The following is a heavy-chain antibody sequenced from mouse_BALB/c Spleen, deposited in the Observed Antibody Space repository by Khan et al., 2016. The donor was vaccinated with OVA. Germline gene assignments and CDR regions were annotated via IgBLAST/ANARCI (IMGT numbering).Heavy chain of an antibody. CDR3: ARRDYEAMDY. CDR2: IDPENGNT. CDR1: GFNLKDYY. J-gene: IGHJ4*01. Sequence: VQLQQSGAELVRPGALVKLSCKASGFNLKDYYMHWVKQRPEQGLEWIGWIDPENGNTIYDPKFQDKASMTADTSSNTAYLQLSSLTSEDTAGYYSARRDYEAMDYWGQGTSVTVSS. V-gene: IGHV14-1*02. D-gene: IGHD2-4*01.